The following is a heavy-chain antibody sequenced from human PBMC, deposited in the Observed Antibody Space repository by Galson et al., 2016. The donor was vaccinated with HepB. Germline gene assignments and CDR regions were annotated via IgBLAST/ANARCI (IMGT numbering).Heavy chain of an antibody. D-gene: IGHD2-2*01. Sequence: SLRLSCAASGFTFSDYYMSWIRQAPGKGLDWISYISSGGNTMYYADSVKSRFTISRDNAKNSLFLQVNSLSAGDTAVYYCARGKSLWTMPWNYGLDVWGQGTTVTVSS. CDR2: ISSGGNTM. J-gene: IGHJ6*02. V-gene: IGHV3-11*04. CDR1: GFTFSDYY. CDR3: ARGKSLWTMPWNYGLDV.